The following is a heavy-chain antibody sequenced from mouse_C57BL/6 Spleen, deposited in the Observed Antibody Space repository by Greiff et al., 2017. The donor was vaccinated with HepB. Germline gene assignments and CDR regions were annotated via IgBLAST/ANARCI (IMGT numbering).Heavy chain of an antibody. V-gene: IGHV1-42*01. CDR3: ARWHYYAMDY. CDR1: GYSFTGYY. Sequence: VQLKESGPELVKPGASVKISCKASGYSFTGYYMNWVKQNPEKSLEWIGEINPSTGGTTYNQKFKAKATLTVDKSSSTAYMQLKSLTSEDSAGYYCARWHYYAMDYWGQGTSVTVSS. CDR2: INPSTGGT. J-gene: IGHJ4*01.